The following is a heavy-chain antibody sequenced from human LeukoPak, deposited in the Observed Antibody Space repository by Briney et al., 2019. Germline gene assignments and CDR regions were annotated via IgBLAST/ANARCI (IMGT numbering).Heavy chain of an antibody. D-gene: IGHD3-22*01. CDR2: IYPGDSDT. J-gene: IGHJ5*02. Sequence: GESLKISCKGSGYSFTSYWIGWVRQMPGKGLEWMGIIYPGDSDTRYSPSFQGQVTISADKSISTAYLQWSSLKASDTAMYYCARHGSYYDSSGYRNWFDPWGQGTLVTVSS. V-gene: IGHV5-51*01. CDR3: ARHGSYYDSSGYRNWFDP. CDR1: GYSFTSYW.